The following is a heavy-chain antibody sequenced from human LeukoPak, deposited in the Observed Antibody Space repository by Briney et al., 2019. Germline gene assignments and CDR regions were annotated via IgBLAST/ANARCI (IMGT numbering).Heavy chain of an antibody. CDR2: ISSSGSTI. CDR1: GFTFSSYE. D-gene: IGHD3-22*01. V-gene: IGHV3-48*03. CDR3: AREGHTYYYDSSGYVDY. J-gene: IGHJ4*02. Sequence: GGSLRLSCAASGFTFSSYEMNWVRQAPGKGLEWVSYISSSGSTIYYADSVKGRFTISRDNARNSLYLQMNSLRAEDTAVYYCAREGHTYYYDSSGYVDYWGQGTLVTVYS.